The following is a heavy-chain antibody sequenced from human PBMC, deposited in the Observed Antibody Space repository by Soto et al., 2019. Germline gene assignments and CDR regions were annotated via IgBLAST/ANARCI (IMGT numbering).Heavy chain of an antibody. J-gene: IGHJ4*02. CDR1: GDTFTSYA. CDR3: ARGPQRGGQVEPFDY. V-gene: IGHV1-3*01. CDR2: INACNGNT. D-gene: IGHD2-15*01. Sequence: ASVKVSCKASGDTFTSYAMHCVRQAPGQMLEWMGWINACNGNTKYSQKFQGRVTITRDTSASTAYMELSSLRSEDTAVYYCARGPQRGGQVEPFDYWGQGTLVTVSS.